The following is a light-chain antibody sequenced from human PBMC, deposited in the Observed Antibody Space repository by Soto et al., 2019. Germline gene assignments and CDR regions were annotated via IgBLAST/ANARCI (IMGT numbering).Light chain of an antibody. Sequence: DIQMTQSPSTLSASVGDRVTITCRASQSISSWVAWYQQKPGKAPKLLIYDASSLESGVPSRFSGSGSGTDFSLTINSLQPDDFATYYCQQYHSYYPWTFGQGTKVDI. CDR1: QSISSW. CDR2: DAS. CDR3: QQYHSYYPWT. V-gene: IGKV1-5*01. J-gene: IGKJ1*01.